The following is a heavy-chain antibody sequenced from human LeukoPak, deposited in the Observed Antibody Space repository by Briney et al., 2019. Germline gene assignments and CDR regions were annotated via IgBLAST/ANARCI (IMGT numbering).Heavy chain of an antibody. CDR2: MNPNSGNT. J-gene: IGHJ4*02. CDR3: ARGRIAARRIPDY. Sequence: ASVKVSCKASGYTFTSSDINWVRQATGQGLEWMGWMNPNSGNTGYAQKFHGRVTMTRNTSISTAYMELSSLRSEDTAVYYCARGRIAARRIPDYWGQGTLVTVSS. V-gene: IGHV1-8*01. CDR1: GYTFTSSD. D-gene: IGHD6-6*01.